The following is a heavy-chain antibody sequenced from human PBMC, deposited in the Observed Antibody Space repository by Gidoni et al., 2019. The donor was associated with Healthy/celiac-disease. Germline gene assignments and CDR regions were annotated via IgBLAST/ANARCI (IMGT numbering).Heavy chain of an antibody. CDR1: GFTFSSYA. Sequence: EVQLLESGGGLVQPGGSLRLSCAASGFTFSSYALGWVRQAPGKGLEWVSAISGSGGSTYYADSVKGRFTISRDNAKNTLYLQMNSRRAEDTAVYYCAKCPSGSYRIDYWGQGTLVTVSS. V-gene: IGHV3-23*01. D-gene: IGHD1-26*01. J-gene: IGHJ4*02. CDR3: AKCPSGSYRIDY. CDR2: ISGSGGST.